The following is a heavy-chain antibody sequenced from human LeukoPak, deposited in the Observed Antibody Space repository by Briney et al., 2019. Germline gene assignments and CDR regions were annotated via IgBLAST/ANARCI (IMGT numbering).Heavy chain of an antibody. CDR3: ARGGVFTPMAEFDY. J-gene: IGHJ4*02. Sequence: GGSLRLSCAASGFTCGDYYMSWIRQAPGKGLEWLSYISSSGTIIYYADSVKGRFTISRDSAKNSLNLQMNSLRAEDTGVYYCARGGVFTPMAEFDYWAREPWSPSP. CDR1: GFTCGDYY. CDR2: ISSSGTII. V-gene: IGHV3-11*01. D-gene: IGHD1-26*01.